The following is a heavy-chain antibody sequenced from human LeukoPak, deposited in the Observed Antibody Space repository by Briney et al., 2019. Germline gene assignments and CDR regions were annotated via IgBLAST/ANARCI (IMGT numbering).Heavy chain of an antibody. CDR2: IYLDDSDT. V-gene: IGHV5-51*01. Sequence: GESLKISCETSGYTFTRHWIGWVRQMPGKGLEWMGIIYLDDSDTRYSPSFRGQVTISADKSTSTAYLQWSSLKASDTAMYYCARRGFVATTRNWFDPWGQGTLVTVSS. D-gene: IGHD5-12*01. CDR3: ARRGFVATTRNWFDP. J-gene: IGHJ5*02. CDR1: GYTFTRHW.